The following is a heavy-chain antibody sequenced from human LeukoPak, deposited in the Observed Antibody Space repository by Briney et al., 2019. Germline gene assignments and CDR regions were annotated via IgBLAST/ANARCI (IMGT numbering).Heavy chain of an antibody. CDR1: GASINDYY. CDR3: ARHGKNGLFDY. Sequence: SETLSLTCTVSGASINDYYCIWVRQPPGRGLEWIGYIYYSGITNYNPSLKSRVTISVDTSKNQFSLKLSSVTAADTAVYYCARHGKNGLFDYWGQGTLVTVSS. D-gene: IGHD3/OR15-3a*01. CDR2: IYYSGIT. J-gene: IGHJ4*02. V-gene: IGHV4-59*08.